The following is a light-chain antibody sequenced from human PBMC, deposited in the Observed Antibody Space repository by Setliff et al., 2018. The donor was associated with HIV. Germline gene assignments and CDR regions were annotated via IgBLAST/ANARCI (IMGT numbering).Light chain of an antibody. CDR1: SSDVGGYNY. J-gene: IGLJ1*01. V-gene: IGLV2-14*01. CDR2: EVR. CDR3: SSYAITNTLP. Sequence: QSVLAQPASVSGSPGQSITISCTGTSSDVGGYNYVSWYQQHPGKAPKLIIYEVRNRPSGVSHRFSGSKSGNTASLTISGLQAEDEADYYCSSYAITNTLPFGTGTKVTV.